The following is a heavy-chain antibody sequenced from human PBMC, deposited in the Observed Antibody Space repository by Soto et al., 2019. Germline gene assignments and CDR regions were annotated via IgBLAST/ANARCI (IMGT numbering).Heavy chain of an antibody. D-gene: IGHD3-22*01. V-gene: IGHV4-30-2*01. Sequence: QLQLQESGSGLVKPSQTLSLTCAVSGGSISSGGYSWSWIRQPPGKGLEWIGYIYHSGSTYYNPSLKSRVTISVDRSKNQFSLKLSSVTAADTAVYYCASTDYYDSSGYSYWGQETLVTVSS. J-gene: IGHJ4*02. CDR1: GGSISSGGYS. CDR3: ASTDYYDSSGYSY. CDR2: IYHSGST.